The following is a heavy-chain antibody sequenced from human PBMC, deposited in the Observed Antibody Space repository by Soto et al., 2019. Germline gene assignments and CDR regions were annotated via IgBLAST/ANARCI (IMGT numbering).Heavy chain of an antibody. V-gene: IGHV3-21*01. Sequence: GGSLSLSCAASGFTFSSYSMNWVRQAPGKGLEWVSSISSSSSYIYYADSVKGRFTISRDNAKNSLYLQMNSLRAEDTAVYYCARGVVPAAIYYFDYWGQGTLVTVSS. CDR3: ARGVVPAAIYYFDY. D-gene: IGHD2-2*01. CDR2: ISSSSSYI. CDR1: GFTFSSYS. J-gene: IGHJ4*02.